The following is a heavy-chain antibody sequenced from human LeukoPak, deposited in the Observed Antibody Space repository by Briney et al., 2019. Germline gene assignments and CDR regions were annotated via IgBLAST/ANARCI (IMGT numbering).Heavy chain of an antibody. CDR3: ARGRGDCSSTSCYMFDY. J-gene: IGHJ4*02. D-gene: IGHD2-2*02. V-gene: IGHV4-34*01. CDR2: INHSGST. Sequence: SETLSLTCAVYGGSFSGYCWSWIRQPPGKGLEWIGEINHSGSTNYNPSLKSRVTISVDTSKNQFSLKLSSVTAADTAVYYCARGRGDCSSTSCYMFDYWGQGTLVTVSS. CDR1: GGSFSGYC.